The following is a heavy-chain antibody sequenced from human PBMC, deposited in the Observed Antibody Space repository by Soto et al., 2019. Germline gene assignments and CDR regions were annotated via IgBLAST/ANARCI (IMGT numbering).Heavy chain of an antibody. Sequence: SETLSLTCSVSGGSISSYYGSWIRQPPGKGLEWIGYIYYSGSTNYNPSLKSRVTISVDTSKNQFSLKLSSVTAADTAVYYCARHWTDDYFDYWGQGTLVTVSS. CDR2: IYYSGST. CDR3: ARHWTDDYFDY. V-gene: IGHV4-59*08. CDR1: GGSISSYY. D-gene: IGHD3-3*01. J-gene: IGHJ4*02.